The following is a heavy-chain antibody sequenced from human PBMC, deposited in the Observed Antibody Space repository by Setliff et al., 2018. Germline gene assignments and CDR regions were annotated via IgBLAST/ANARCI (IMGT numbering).Heavy chain of an antibody. CDR2: IFYTGST. J-gene: IGHJ6*03. V-gene: IGHV4-39*01. D-gene: IGHD6-13*01. CDR3: ARQPYSTTYYYYYYYMDV. Sequence: SETLSLTCTVSNGSISSGNYFWGWIRQPPGKGLEWMGSIFYTGSTYYSPSLKSRASMSIDTSKNQFSLNLNSVTAADTAVYYCARQPYSTTYYYYYYYMDVWGKGTTVAVSS. CDR1: NGSISSGNYF.